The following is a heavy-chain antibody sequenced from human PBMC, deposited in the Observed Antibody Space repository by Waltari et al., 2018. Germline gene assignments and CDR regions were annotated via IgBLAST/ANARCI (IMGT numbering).Heavy chain of an antibody. CDR2: ISSSSSTI. V-gene: IGHV3-48*01. CDR3: ARDEGHGFDY. Sequence: EVQLVESGGGLVQPGGSLRLSCAASGFTFSSYSMNWVRQAPGKGVGGVSYISSSSSTIYYADSVKGRFTISRDNAKNSRYLQMNSLRAEDTAVYYCARDEGHGFDYWGQGTLVTVSS. CDR1: GFTFSSYS. J-gene: IGHJ4*02.